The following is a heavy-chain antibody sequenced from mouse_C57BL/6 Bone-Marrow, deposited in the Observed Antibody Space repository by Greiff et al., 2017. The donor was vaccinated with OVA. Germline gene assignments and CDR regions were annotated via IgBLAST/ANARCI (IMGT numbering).Heavy chain of an antibody. CDR1: GYTFTSYW. CDR2: IDPSDSYT. V-gene: IGHV1-69*01. CDR3: ALYYYGSSL. D-gene: IGHD1-1*01. J-gene: IGHJ2*01. Sequence: VQLQQPGAELVMPGASVKLSCKASGYTFTSYWMHWVKQRPGQGLEWIGEIDPSDSYTNYNQKFKGKSTLTVDKSSSTAYMQLSSLTSEDSAVYYCALYYYGSSLWGQGTTLTVSS.